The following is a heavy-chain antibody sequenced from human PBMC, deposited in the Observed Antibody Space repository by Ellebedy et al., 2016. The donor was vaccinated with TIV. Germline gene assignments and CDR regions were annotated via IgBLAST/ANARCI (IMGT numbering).Heavy chain of an antibody. CDR2: INPNSGGT. V-gene: IGHV1-2*02. CDR3: ARALLLFYDSSAFPSDAFDF. CDR1: GYTFTGYY. Sequence: AASVKVSCKASGYTFTGYYIHWVRQAPGQGLEWMGWINPNSGGTNYTQKFQGRVTMTGDTSISTAYMELSRLRSDDTALYYCARALLLFYDSSAFPSDAFDFWGPGTMITVSS. D-gene: IGHD3-22*01. J-gene: IGHJ3*01.